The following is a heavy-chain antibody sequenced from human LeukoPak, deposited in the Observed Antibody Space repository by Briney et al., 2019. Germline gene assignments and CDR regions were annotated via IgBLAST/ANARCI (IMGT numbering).Heavy chain of an antibody. CDR2: IQQDGSGK. Sequence: PGGSLRLSCVASGFTFSSYWMTWVRQAPGKGLEWVANIQQDGSGKYYVDSVKGRFTISRDNAKNSLYLQMNSLRAEDTAVYYCARDPDYGGSGFFGDSWGQGTLVTVSS. D-gene: IGHD4-23*01. CDR1: GFTFSSYW. V-gene: IGHV3-7*01. J-gene: IGHJ4*02. CDR3: ARDPDYGGSGFFGDS.